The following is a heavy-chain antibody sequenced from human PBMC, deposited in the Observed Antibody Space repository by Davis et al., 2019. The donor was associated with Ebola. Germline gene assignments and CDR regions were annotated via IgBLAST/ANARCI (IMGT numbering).Heavy chain of an antibody. D-gene: IGHD3-3*01. CDR1: GFTFSSYS. V-gene: IGHV3-48*02. J-gene: IGHJ3*02. CDR3: ARVLRFLEWSGRGAFDI. Sequence: PGGSLRLSCAASGFTFSSYSINWVRQAPGKGLEWVSYISSSSSTIYYADSVKGRFTISRDNAKNSLYLQMNSLRDEDTAVYYCARVLRFLEWSGRGAFDIWGQGTMVTVSS. CDR2: ISSSSSTI.